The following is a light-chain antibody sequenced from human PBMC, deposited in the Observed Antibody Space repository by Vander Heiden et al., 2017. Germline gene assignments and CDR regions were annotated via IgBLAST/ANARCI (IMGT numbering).Light chain of an antibody. CDR1: QSVSSN. CDR3: QQYNNWPPLT. V-gene: IGKV3-15*01. CDR2: GAS. Sequence: EIVMTQSPATLSVSPGERATLSCRASQSVSSNLAWYQQKPGQAPRLLIYGASTRATGIPARFSGSGSGTEFTLTMSSLQSEDFAVYYCQQYNNWPPLTFGAETNAGIK. J-gene: IGKJ4*01.